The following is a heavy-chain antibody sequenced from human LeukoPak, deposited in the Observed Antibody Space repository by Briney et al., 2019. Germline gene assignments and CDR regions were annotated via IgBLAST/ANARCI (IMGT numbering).Heavy chain of an antibody. CDR3: ARLIYYDSSGYLDY. D-gene: IGHD3-22*01. V-gene: IGHV4-34*01. J-gene: IGHJ4*02. CDR2: INYSGST. CDR1: GTSISSYY. Sequence: KPSETLSLTCTVSGTSISSYYWSWIRQSPGKGLEWIGKINYSGSTNYNPSLKSRVTISVDMSKNQFSLKLSSVTAADTAVYYCARLIYYDSSGYLDYWGQGSLVTVSS.